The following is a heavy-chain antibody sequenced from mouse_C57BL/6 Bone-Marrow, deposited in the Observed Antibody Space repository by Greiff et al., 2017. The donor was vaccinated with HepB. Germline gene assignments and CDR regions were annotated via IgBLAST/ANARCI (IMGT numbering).Heavy chain of an antibody. D-gene: IGHD1-1*01. V-gene: IGHV1-81*01. CDR3: AREPPYCYGSSPFAY. CDR1: GYTFTSYG. CDR2: IYPRSGNT. Sequence: QVQLKESGAELARPGASVKLSCKASGYTFTSYGISWVKQRTGQGLEWIGEIYPRSGNTYYNEKFKGKATLTADKSSSTAYMKLRSLTSEDSAVYFCAREPPYCYGSSPFAYWGQGTLVTVSA. J-gene: IGHJ3*01.